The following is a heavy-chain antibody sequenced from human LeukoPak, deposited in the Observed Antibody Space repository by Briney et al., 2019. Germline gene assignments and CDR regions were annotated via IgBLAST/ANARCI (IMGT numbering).Heavy chain of an antibody. D-gene: IGHD6-19*01. CDR2: ISYDGSNK. V-gene: IGHV3-30*18. CDR3: AKDGEQWLVTDGMDV. J-gene: IGHJ6*02. Sequence: PGRSLRLSCAASGFTFSSYGMHWVRQAPGKGLEWVAVISYDGSNKYYADSVKGRFTISRDNSKNTLYLQMNSLRAEDTAVYYCAKDGEQWLVTDGMDVWGQGTTVTDSS. CDR1: GFTFSSYG.